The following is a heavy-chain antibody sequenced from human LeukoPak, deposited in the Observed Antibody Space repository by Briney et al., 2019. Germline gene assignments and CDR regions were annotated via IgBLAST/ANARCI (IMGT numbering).Heavy chain of an antibody. CDR1: GYPIRSGFY. CDR3: ARGNYYDSSGYLPY. V-gene: IGHV4-38-2*02. D-gene: IGHD3-22*01. J-gene: IGHJ4*02. Sequence: PSETLSLTCTVSGYPIRSGFYWGWIRQPPGKGLEWIGNIYHSGITYYTPSLKSRVTISVDTSKNQFSLKLSSVTAADTAVYYCARGNYYDSSGYLPYWGQGTLVTVSS. CDR2: IYHSGIT.